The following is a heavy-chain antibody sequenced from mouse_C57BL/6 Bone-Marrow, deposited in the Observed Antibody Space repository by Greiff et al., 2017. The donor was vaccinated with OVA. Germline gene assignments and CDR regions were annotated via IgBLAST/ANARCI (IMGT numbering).Heavy chain of an antibody. V-gene: IGHV1-59*01. J-gene: IGHJ4*01. Sequence: QVQLQQPGAELVRPGTSVKLSCKASGYTFTSYWMHWVKQRPGQGLEWIGVIDPSDSYTNYNQKFKGKATLTVDTSSSTAYMQLSSLTSEDSAVYYGAFPFGSGPRAMDYWGQGTSVTVSS. CDR1: GYTFTSYW. CDR3: AFPFGSGPRAMDY. CDR2: IDPSDSYT. D-gene: IGHD3-2*02.